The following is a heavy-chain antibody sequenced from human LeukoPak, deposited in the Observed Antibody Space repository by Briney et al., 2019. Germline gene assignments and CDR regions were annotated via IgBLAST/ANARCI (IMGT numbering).Heavy chain of an antibody. CDR1: GFSFSSYA. Sequence: GGSLRLSCAASGFSFSSYAMCWVRQGPGEGPEWVSAIIGSGGNKSYAGSVKVRFTLYRDNSKNPLYLHMNSLSAEETALYYCARGIGGWTLERGSYFNFWGQGTLLTVSS. CDR3: ARGIGGWTLERGSYFNF. D-gene: IGHD6-19*01. V-gene: IGHV3-23*01. J-gene: IGHJ4*02. CDR2: IIGSGGNK.